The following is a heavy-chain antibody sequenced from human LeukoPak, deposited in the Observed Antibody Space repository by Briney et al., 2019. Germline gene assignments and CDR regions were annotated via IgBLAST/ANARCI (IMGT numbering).Heavy chain of an antibody. J-gene: IGHJ4*02. CDR1: GYSFTSYY. CDR3: ARDRGGCSGGSCYASFDY. D-gene: IGHD2-15*01. Sequence: GASVTVSCKASGYSFTSYYMHWVRQAPGQGLEWMGIINPSGGSTSYAQKVQGRVTMTRDTSTSTVYMELSSLRSEDTGVYDCARDRGGCSGGSCYASFDYWGQGTLVTVS. CDR2: INPSGGST. V-gene: IGHV1-46*01.